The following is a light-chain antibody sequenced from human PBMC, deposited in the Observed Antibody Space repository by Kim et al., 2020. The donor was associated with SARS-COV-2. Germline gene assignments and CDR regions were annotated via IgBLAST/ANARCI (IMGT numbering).Light chain of an antibody. J-gene: IGKJ4*01. CDR1: QSVSSN. Sequence: EIVMTQSPATLSVSPGERATLSCRASQSVSSNLAWYQQKPGQAPRLLIYDASTRATGIPARFSGSGSGTEFTLTISSLQSEDFAVYYWQQYNNWPLTFGGGTKVDIK. V-gene: IGKV3-15*01. CDR3: QQYNNWPLT. CDR2: DAS.